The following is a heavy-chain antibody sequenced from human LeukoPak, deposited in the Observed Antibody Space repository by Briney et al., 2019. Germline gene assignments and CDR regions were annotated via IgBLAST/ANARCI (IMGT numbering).Heavy chain of an antibody. CDR3: ARYVDY. V-gene: IGHV4-59*08. CDR2: IYYSEST. Sequence: SETLSLTCTVSGGSISSYYWSWIRQPPGKGLEWIGYIYYSESTNYNPSLKSRVTISVDTSKNQFSLKLSSVTAADTAVYYCARYVDYWGQGTLVTVSS. CDR1: GGSISSYY. J-gene: IGHJ4*02.